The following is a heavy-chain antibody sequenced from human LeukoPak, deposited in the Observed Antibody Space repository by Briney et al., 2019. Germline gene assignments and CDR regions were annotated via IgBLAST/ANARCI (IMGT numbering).Heavy chain of an antibody. D-gene: IGHD2-2*02. Sequence: SETLSLTCTVSGGSISSNYWSWIRQPPGKGLEWIGYIYYSGSTNYNPSLKSRVTISVDTSKNQFSLKLSSVTAADTAVYYCARDPGYCSSTSCYKHYYYGMDVWGQGTTVTVSS. V-gene: IGHV4-59*01. CDR1: GGSISSNY. CDR3: ARDPGYCSSTSCYKHYYYGMDV. J-gene: IGHJ6*02. CDR2: IYYSGST.